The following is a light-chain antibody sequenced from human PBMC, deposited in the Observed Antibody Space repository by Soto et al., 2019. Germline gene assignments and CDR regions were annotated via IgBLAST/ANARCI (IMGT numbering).Light chain of an antibody. V-gene: IGKV3-15*01. Sequence: DIVMTQSPVTLSVPPGERANLSCRASQSVSTKLAWYQQKPGQAPRLLIYDASTRATGIPARFSGSGSGTEFTPTISSLQSEDFAVYYCQQYNNWPPITFGQGTKVDIK. CDR2: DAS. CDR1: QSVSTK. CDR3: QQYNNWPPIT. J-gene: IGKJ3*01.